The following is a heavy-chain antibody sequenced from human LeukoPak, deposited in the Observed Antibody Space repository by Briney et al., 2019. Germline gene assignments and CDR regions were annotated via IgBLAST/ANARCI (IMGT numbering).Heavy chain of an antibody. V-gene: IGHV4-59*01. J-gene: IGHJ3*02. D-gene: IGHD6-13*01. CDR2: IYYSGST. Sequence: SETLSLTCTVSGGSISSYYWSWIRQPPGKGLEWIGYIYYSGSTNYNPSLKSRVTISVDTSKNQFSLKLSSVTAADTAVYYCARGRIAASRAFDIWGQGTMVTVSS. CDR1: GGSISSYY. CDR3: ARGRIAASRAFDI.